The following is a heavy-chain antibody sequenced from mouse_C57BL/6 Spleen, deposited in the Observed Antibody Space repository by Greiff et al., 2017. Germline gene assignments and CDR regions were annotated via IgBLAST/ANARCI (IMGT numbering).Heavy chain of an antibody. CDR2: IYPGDGDT. Sequence: VKLMESGPELVKPGASVKISCKASGYAFSSSWMNWVKQRPGKGLEWIGRIYPGDGDTNYNGKFKGKATLTADKSSSTAYMQLSSLTSEDSAVYFCAREIYDGYSAWFAYWGQGTLVTVSA. CDR3: AREIYDGYSAWFAY. CDR1: GYAFSSSW. V-gene: IGHV1-82*01. D-gene: IGHD2-3*01. J-gene: IGHJ3*01.